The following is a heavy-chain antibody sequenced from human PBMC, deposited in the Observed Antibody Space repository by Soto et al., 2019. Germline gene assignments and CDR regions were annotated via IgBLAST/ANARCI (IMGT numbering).Heavy chain of an antibody. CDR3: ARDRNYGYCSSTSWHGEGMDV. J-gene: IGHJ6*02. CDR1: GGTFSSYA. V-gene: IGHV1-69*01. Sequence: QVQLVQSGAEVKKPGSSVKVSCKASGGTFSSYAISWVRQAPGHGLEWMGGIIPIFGTANYAQKFQGRVTIAADESTSTAYMELSSLRCEDIALYYCARDRNYGYCSSTSWHGEGMDVWGQGTTVTVSS. CDR2: IIPIFGTA. D-gene: IGHD2-2*01.